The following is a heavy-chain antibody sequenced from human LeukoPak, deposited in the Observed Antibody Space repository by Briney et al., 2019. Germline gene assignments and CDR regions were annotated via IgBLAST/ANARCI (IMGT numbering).Heavy chain of an antibody. Sequence: PGGAREPPWGGVGFPFVLHLLPGVRQAPGKGGGGVAVIWYDGSNKNYADSVKGRFTISRDNSKNTLYLQMISLRAEDTALYYCARGPNWNAGQMDVWGQGTTVTVAS. D-gene: IGHD1-1*01. CDR1: GFPFVLHL. CDR3: ARGPNWNAGQMDV. CDR2: IWYDGSNK. J-gene: IGHJ6*02. V-gene: IGHV3-33*01.